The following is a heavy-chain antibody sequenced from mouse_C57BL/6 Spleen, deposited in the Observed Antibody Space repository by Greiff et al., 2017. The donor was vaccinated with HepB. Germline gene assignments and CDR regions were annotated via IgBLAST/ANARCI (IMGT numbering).Heavy chain of an antibody. Sequence: EVHLVESGGDLVKPGGSLKLSCAASGFTFSSYGMSWVRQTPDKRLEWVATISSGGSYTYYPDSVKGRFTISRDNAKNTLYLQMSSLKSEDTAMYYCARRDGSSYVLDYWGQGTSVTVSS. D-gene: IGHD1-1*01. V-gene: IGHV5-6*01. J-gene: IGHJ4*01. CDR1: GFTFSSYG. CDR3: ARRDGSSYVLDY. CDR2: ISSGGSYT.